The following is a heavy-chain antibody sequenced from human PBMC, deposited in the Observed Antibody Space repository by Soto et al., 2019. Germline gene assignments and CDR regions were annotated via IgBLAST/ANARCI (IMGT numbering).Heavy chain of an antibody. Sequence: QVQLQESGPGLVKPSETLSLTCTVSGASMTGYYWHWIRQPAGKGLEWIGRIFTSGYTKYNPSLMSRVTMSVDTSKNQFSLTMTSVTAADTAVYYCARGRGGTNWSEGNWGQGTLVTVSA. CDR1: GASMTGYY. V-gene: IGHV4-4*07. D-gene: IGHD1-1*01. CDR2: IFTSGYT. CDR3: ARGRGGTNWSEGN. J-gene: IGHJ4*02.